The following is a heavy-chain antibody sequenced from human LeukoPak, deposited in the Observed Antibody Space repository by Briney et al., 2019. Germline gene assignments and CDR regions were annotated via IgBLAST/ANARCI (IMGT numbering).Heavy chain of an antibody. CDR2: IIPMFGTT. D-gene: IGHD4-23*01. J-gene: IGHJ4*02. V-gene: IGHV1-69*13. CDR1: GGTFSSYP. Sequence: ASVKVSCKASGGTFSSYPISWVRQAPGQGLAWMGGIIPMFGTTNYALKFQGRVTITADESTSTAYMELSSLRSEDTAVYYCARGWLAETTVVTPYNYWGQGTLVTVSS. CDR3: ARGWLAETTVVTPYNY.